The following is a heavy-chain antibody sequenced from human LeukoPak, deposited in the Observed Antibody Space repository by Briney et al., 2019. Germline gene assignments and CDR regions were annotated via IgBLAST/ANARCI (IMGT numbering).Heavy chain of an antibody. CDR1: GGSISSSSYY. D-gene: IGHD5-18*01. J-gene: IGHJ4*02. CDR3: ARHVRSGTAMVEGADY. V-gene: IGHV4-39*01. CDR2: IYYSGST. Sequence: SETLSLTCTVSGGSISSSSYYWGWIRQPPGKGLEWIGSIYYSGSTYYNPSLKSRVTISVDTSKNQFSLKLSSVTAADTAVYYCARHVRSGTAMVEGADYWGQGTLVTVSS.